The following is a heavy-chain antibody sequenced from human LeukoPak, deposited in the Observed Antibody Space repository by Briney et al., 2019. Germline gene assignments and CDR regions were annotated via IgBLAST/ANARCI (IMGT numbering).Heavy chain of an antibody. CDR3: ARGPGVRAYYYYYMDV. Sequence: SETLSLTCAVYGGSFSGYYWSWIRQPPGKGLEWIGEINHSGSTNYNPSLKSRVTISVDTSKNQFSLKLSSVTAADTAVYYCARGPGVRAYYYYYMDVWGKGTTVTVSS. D-gene: IGHD2-8*01. CDR2: INHSGST. V-gene: IGHV4-34*01. J-gene: IGHJ6*03. CDR1: GGSFSGYY.